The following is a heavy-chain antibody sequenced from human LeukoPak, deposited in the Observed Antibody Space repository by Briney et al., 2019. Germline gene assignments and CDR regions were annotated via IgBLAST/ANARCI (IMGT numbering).Heavy chain of an antibody. Sequence: PGRSRRLACAASGFTFSDYHMSWVRQAPGKGLEWISFIASSSTLTTYADSVRGRFTTSRDDAKNSLDLQMNSLRADDTAVYYCARDMSPLERATDVWGQGTTVTVSS. CDR3: ARDMSPLERATDV. CDR2: IASSSTLT. J-gene: IGHJ6*02. CDR1: GFTFSDYH. D-gene: IGHD1-26*01. V-gene: IGHV3-11*05.